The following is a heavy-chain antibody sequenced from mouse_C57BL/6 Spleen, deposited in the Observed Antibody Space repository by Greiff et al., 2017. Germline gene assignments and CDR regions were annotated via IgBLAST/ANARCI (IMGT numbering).Heavy chain of an antibody. CDR2: IDPETGGT. CDR3: TRRRWDDYFDY. J-gene: IGHJ2*01. V-gene: IGHV1-15*01. CDR1: GYTFTDYE. D-gene: IGHD4-1*01. Sequence: QVQLQQSGAELVRPGASVTLSCKASGYTFTDYEMHWVKQTPVHGLEWIGAIDPETGGTAYNQKFKGKALLTADKSSSTAYMELRSMPSDDSAVYYSTRRRWDDYFDYWGQGTTLTVSS.